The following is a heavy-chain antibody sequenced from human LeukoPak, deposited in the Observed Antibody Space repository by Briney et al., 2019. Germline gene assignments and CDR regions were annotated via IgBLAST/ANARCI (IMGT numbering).Heavy chain of an antibody. CDR3: ARLGGGYYGSGSFRPFDY. Sequence: PGGSLRLSCAASGFTFSSYEMNWVRQAPGKGLEWVSYISSSGSTIYYADSVKGRFTISRDNAKNSLYLQMNSLRAEDTAVYYCARLGGGYYGSGSFRPFDYWGQGTLVTVSS. CDR1: GFTFSSYE. D-gene: IGHD3-10*01. J-gene: IGHJ4*02. CDR2: ISSSGSTI. V-gene: IGHV3-48*03.